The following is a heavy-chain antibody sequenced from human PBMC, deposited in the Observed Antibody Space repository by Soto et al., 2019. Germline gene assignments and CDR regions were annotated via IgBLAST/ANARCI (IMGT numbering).Heavy chain of an antibody. V-gene: IGHV3-48*02. CDR1: GFTFSSYS. D-gene: IGHD3-10*01. Sequence: GGSLRLSCAASGFTFSSYSMSWVRQPPGKGLEWISYISTTSSTIHYADSVEGRFTISRDNAKNSLSLQMNSLRDEDTAAYYCAREGFFGSRKYFPHWGQGTLVTVSS. CDR3: AREGFFGSRKYFPH. J-gene: IGHJ1*01. CDR2: ISTTSSTI.